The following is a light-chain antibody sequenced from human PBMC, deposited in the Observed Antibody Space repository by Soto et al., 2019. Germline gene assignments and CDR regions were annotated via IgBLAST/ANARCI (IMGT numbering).Light chain of an antibody. J-gene: IGKJ4*01. Sequence: EIVLTQSPGTLSLSPGERATLSCRASQSVSNSYLAWYQQKPGQAPRLLIYDASNRATGIPARFSGSGSGTDFTLTIGSLEPEDSAVYYCQQRSSWPLTFGGGTKVDIK. CDR1: QSVSNSY. V-gene: IGKV3D-20*02. CDR2: DAS. CDR3: QQRSSWPLT.